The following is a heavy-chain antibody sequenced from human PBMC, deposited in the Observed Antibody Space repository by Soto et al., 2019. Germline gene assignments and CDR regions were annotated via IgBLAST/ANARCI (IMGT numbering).Heavy chain of an antibody. CDR2: IYPGDSDT. J-gene: IGHJ4*02. CDR3: ARQSGTTLFFDS. CDR1: GYSFISYW. D-gene: IGHD4-4*01. Sequence: GESLKISCKVSGYSFISYWIGWVRQMPGKGPEWMGIIYPGDSDTRYSPSFQGQVTISVDKSTSTAYLQWSSLKASDTAMYYCARQSGTTLFFDSWGQGTLVTVSS. V-gene: IGHV5-51*01.